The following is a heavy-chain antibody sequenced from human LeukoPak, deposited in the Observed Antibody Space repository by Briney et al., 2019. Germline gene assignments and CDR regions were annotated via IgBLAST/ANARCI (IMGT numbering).Heavy chain of an antibody. J-gene: IGHJ4*02. CDR2: ISSNGGST. V-gene: IGHV3-64*01. CDR3: ARSGSIAARLFDY. Sequence: GGSLRLSCAASGFTFSSYAMHCGRQAPGKGLEYVSAISSNGGSTYYANSVKGRFTISRENSKNTLYVQMGSRRAEDMAVYYCARSGSIAARLFDYWGQGTLVTVSS. D-gene: IGHD6-6*01. CDR1: GFTFSSYA.